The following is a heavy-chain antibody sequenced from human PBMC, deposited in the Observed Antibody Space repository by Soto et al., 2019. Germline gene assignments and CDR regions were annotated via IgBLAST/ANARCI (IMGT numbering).Heavy chain of an antibody. Sequence: ESGGGLVQPGGSLRLSCAASGFTFSSYAMSWVRQAPGKGLEWVSAISGSGGSTYYADSVKGRFTISRDNSKNTLYLQMNSLRAEDTAVYYCAKFCWKGFLRRGYFDYWGQGTLVTVSS. V-gene: IGHV3-23*01. J-gene: IGHJ4*02. D-gene: IGHD1-1*01. CDR2: ISGSGGST. CDR3: AKFCWKGFLRRGYFDY. CDR1: GFTFSSYA.